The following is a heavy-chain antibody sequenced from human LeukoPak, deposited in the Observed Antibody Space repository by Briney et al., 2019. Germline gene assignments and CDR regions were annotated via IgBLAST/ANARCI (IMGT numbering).Heavy chain of an antibody. CDR1: GYTFTSYG. D-gene: IGHD5-12*01. V-gene: IGHV1-18*01. CDR2: ISAYNGNT. Sequence: ASVKVSCKASGYTFTSYGISWVRQAPGQGLEWTGWISAYNGNTNYAQKLQGRVTMTTDTSTSTAYMELRSLRSEDTAVYYCARGSYSGYPSYIYYYYYGMDVWGKGTTVTVSS. CDR3: ARGSYSGYPSYIYYYYYGMDV. J-gene: IGHJ6*04.